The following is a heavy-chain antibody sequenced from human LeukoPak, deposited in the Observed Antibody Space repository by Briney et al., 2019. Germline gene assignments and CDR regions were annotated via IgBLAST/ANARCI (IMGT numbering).Heavy chain of an antibody. V-gene: IGHV3-7*01. Sequence: HPGGSLRLSCAASGFTFSSYWMSWVRQAPGKGLEWVANIKQDGSEKYYVDSVKGRFTTSRDNAKNSLYLQMNSLRAEDTAVYYCAREGMYSGYDFKGFDYWGQGTLVTVSS. CDR1: GFTFSSYW. CDR3: AREGMYSGYDFKGFDY. D-gene: IGHD5-12*01. J-gene: IGHJ4*02. CDR2: IKQDGSEK.